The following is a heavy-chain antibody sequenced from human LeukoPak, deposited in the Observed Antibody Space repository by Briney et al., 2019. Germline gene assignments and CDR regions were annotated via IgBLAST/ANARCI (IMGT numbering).Heavy chain of an antibody. V-gene: IGHV3-15*01. Sequence: GGSLRLSCAASGFTFSNAWMSWVRQAPGKGLEWVGRIKSKTDGGTTDYAAPVKGRFTISRDGSKNTLYLQMNSLKTEDTAVYYCTTGAYCGGDCHFDYWGQGTLVTVSS. CDR2: IKSKTDGGTT. J-gene: IGHJ4*02. D-gene: IGHD2-21*02. CDR1: GFTFSNAW. CDR3: TTGAYCGGDCHFDY.